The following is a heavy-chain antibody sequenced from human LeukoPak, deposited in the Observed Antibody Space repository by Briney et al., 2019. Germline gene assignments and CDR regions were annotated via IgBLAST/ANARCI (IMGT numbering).Heavy chain of an antibody. V-gene: IGHV1-46*01. Sequence: GASVKVSCKASGYTFTSYYMHWVRQAPGRGLEWMGIINPSGGSTSYAQKFQGRVTMTRDTSTSTVYMELSSLRSEDTAVYYCARSHSSSSGPRDYFDYWGQGTLVTVSS. J-gene: IGHJ4*02. CDR3: ARSHSSSSGPRDYFDY. CDR1: GYTFTSYY. CDR2: INPSGGST. D-gene: IGHD6-6*01.